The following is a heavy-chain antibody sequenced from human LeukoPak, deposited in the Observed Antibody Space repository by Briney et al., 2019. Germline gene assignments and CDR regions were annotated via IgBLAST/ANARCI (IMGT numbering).Heavy chain of an antibody. CDR1: GFTFSSYS. CDR2: ISSSSSYI. D-gene: IGHD3-9*01. Sequence: GGSLRLSCAASGFTFSSYSMNWVRQAPGKGLEWVSSISSSSSYIYYTDSVKGRFTISRDNAKNSLYLQMNSLRAEDTAVYYCARALTYYDILTGYYLDYWGRGTLVTVSS. J-gene: IGHJ4*02. CDR3: ARALTYYDILTGYYLDY. V-gene: IGHV3-21*01.